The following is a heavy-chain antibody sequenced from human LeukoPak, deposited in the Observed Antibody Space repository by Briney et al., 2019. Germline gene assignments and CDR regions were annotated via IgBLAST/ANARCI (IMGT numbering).Heavy chain of an antibody. V-gene: IGHV4-34*01. CDR3: ARDSRYQLLYYYYYGMDV. J-gene: IGHJ6*02. D-gene: IGHD2-2*01. CDR2: INHSGST. CDR1: GGSFSGYY. Sequence: RTSETLSLTCAVYGGSFSGYYWSWIRQPPGKGLEWIVEINHSGSTNYNPSLKSQVTISVDTSKNQFSLKLSSVTAADTAVYYCARDSRYQLLYYYYYGMDVWGQGTTVTVSS.